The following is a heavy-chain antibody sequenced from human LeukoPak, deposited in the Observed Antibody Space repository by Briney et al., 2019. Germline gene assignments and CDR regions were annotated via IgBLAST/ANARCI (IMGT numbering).Heavy chain of an antibody. CDR1: GGTFSSYA. J-gene: IGHJ4*02. CDR3: ARDLGSNWNALDY. V-gene: IGHV1-69*13. CDR2: IIPIFGTA. Sequence: SVKVSCKASGGTFSSYAISWVRQAPGQGLEWMGGIIPIFGTANYAQKFQGRVTITADESTSTAYMELSSLRSEDTAVYYCARDLGSNWNALDYWGQGTLVTGSS. D-gene: IGHD1-20*01.